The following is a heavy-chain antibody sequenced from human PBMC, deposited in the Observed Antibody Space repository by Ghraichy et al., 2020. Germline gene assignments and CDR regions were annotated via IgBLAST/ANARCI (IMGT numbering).Heavy chain of an antibody. CDR2: INPSGDDT. CDR1: GYIFITYY. J-gene: IGHJ1*01. CDR3: VGSPPANGDYGYFQH. Sequence: SVKVSCKASGYIFITYYMHWVRQAPGQGLEWMGIINPSGDDTSYAQNLQGRVTMTRDTSTSTVYMQLTSLRSEDTAVYYCVGSPPANGDYGYFQHWGQGTLVTVSS. D-gene: IGHD4-17*01. V-gene: IGHV1-46*04.